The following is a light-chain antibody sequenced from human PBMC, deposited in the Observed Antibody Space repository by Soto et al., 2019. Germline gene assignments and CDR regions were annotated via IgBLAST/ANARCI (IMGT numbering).Light chain of an antibody. CDR3: QQYSNWPWT. CDR2: GAS. V-gene: IGKV3-15*01. Sequence: EIMMTQSPATLSVSPGARATLSCRASQSVSSNFAWFQQKPGQAPRLLIYGASTRATGIPARFSRSGSGTEFTLTISSLQSEEFAVYYCQQYSNWPWTFGQGTKVDIK. J-gene: IGKJ1*01. CDR1: QSVSSN.